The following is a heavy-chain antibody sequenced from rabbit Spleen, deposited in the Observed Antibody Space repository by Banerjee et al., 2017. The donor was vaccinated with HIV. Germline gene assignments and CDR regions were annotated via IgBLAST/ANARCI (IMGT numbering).Heavy chain of an antibody. V-gene: IGHV1S45*01. CDR3: ARNVAGSGGYGDGMDL. Sequence: EESGGDLVQPEGSLTLTCTASGFTLSSGYWICWVRQAPGKGLEWIACIYAGYTGYTYYASWAKGRFTISKTSSTTVTLQMTSLTVADTATYFCARNVAGSGGYGDGMDLWGPGTLVTVS. CDR1: GFTLSSGYW. J-gene: IGHJ4*01. D-gene: IGHD6-1*01. CDR2: IYAGYTGYT.